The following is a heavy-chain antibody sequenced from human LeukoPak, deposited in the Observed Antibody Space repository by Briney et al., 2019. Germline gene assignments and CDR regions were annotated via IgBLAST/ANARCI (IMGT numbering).Heavy chain of an antibody. CDR2: IIPIFGTA. CDR1: GGTFSSYA. V-gene: IGHV1-69*05. J-gene: IGHJ4*02. D-gene: IGHD3-3*01. Sequence: SVKVSCKASGGTFSSYAISWVRQAPGQGLEWMGGIIPIFGTANYVQKFQGRVTITTDESTSTAYMELSSLRSEDTAVYYCAREGADFWSGYYFDYWGQGTLVTVSS. CDR3: AREGADFWSGYYFDY.